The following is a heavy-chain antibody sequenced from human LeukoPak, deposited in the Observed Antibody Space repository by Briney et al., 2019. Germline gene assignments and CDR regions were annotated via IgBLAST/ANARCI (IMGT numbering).Heavy chain of an antibody. V-gene: IGHV3-53*01. CDR2: IYSGGST. Sequence: GGSLRLSCAASGFTVSSNYMSWVRQAPGKGLEWVSVIYSGGSTYYADSVKGRFTISRDNSKNTLYLQMNSLRAEDTAVYYCARDVTMIVVVSELHAFDIWGQGTMVTVSS. CDR1: GFTVSSNY. J-gene: IGHJ3*02. D-gene: IGHD3-22*01. CDR3: ARDVTMIVVVSELHAFDI.